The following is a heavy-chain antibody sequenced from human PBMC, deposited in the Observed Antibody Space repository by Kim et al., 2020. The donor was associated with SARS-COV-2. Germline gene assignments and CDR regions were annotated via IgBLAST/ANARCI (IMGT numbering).Heavy chain of an antibody. CDR3: AKGGSYYYYYMDV. V-gene: IGHV3-30*02. J-gene: IGHJ6*03. Sequence: ADSVKCRFTISRDNSKNTLYLQMNSLRAEDTAVYYCAKGGSYYYYYMDVWGKGTTVTVSS.